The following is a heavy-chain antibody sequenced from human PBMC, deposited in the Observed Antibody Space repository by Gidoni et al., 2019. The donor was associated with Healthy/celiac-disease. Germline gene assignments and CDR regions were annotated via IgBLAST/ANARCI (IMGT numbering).Heavy chain of an antibody. CDR1: GFTFSSYA. J-gene: IGHJ4*02. D-gene: IGHD6-13*01. Sequence: EVQLLESGGGLVQPGGSLRLSCSASGFTFSSYAMSWVRQAPGKGLEWVSAISGSGGSTYYADSVKGRFTISRDNSKNTLYLQMNSLRAEDTAVYYCAKGEYSSSWYFDYWGQGTLVTVSS. V-gene: IGHV3-23*01. CDR3: AKGEYSSSWYFDY. CDR2: ISGSGGST.